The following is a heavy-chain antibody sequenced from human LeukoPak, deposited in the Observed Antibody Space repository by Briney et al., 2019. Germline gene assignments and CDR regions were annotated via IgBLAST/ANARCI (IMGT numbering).Heavy chain of an antibody. D-gene: IGHD3-22*01. Sequence: SGGSLRLSCAASGFTFSDYYMSWIRQAPGKGLEWVSYISSSGSTIYYADSVKGRFTISRDNAKNSLYLQMNSLRAEDTAVYYCARSDSIDYYSRFFDFWGQGTLVTVSS. CDR2: ISSSGSTI. V-gene: IGHV3-11*01. J-gene: IGHJ4*02. CDR1: GFTFSDYY. CDR3: ARSDSIDYYSRFFDF.